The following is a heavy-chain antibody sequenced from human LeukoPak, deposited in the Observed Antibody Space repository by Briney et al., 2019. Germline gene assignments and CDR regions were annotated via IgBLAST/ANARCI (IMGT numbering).Heavy chain of an antibody. Sequence: VGSLSLSCAASGFTFSSYGMSWVRQAPGTGLEWVSYVSSSLSTKHYADSVKGRFTISRDNAKNSLDLQMNRRRAEDTAVYYCARGTNYDFWSDPGGQGTLVTVSS. J-gene: IGHJ4*02. D-gene: IGHD3-3*01. CDR2: VSSSLSTK. CDR3: ARGTNYDFWSDP. CDR1: GFTFSSYG. V-gene: IGHV3-48*01.